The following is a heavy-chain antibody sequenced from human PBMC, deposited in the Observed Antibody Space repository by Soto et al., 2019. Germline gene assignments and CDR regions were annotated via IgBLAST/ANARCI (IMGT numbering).Heavy chain of an antibody. CDR2: IYYSGST. V-gene: IGHV4-59*01. CDR1: GGSISSYY. CDR3: ARVYSYGNTYYYYYGMDV. D-gene: IGHD5-18*01. Sequence: SETLSLTCTVSGGSISSYYWSWIRQPPGKGLEWIGYIYYSGSTNYNPSLKSRVTISVDTSKNQFSLKLSSVTAADTAVYYCARVYSYGNTYYYYYGMDVWGQGTTVTVSS. J-gene: IGHJ6*02.